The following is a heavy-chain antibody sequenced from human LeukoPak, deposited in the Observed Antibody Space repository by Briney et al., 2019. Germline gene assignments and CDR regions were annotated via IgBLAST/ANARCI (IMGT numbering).Heavy chain of an antibody. CDR3: ARARDCSSTSCYTRENWFDP. CDR1: GYTFTSYD. D-gene: IGHD2-2*02. V-gene: IGHV1-8*01. Sequence: ASVKVSCKASGYTFTSYDINWVRQATGQGLEWMGWMNPNSGNTGYAQKFQGRVTMTRNTSISTAYMELSSLRSEDTAVYYCARARDCSSTSCYTRENWFDPWGQGTLVTVSS. CDR2: MNPNSGNT. J-gene: IGHJ5*02.